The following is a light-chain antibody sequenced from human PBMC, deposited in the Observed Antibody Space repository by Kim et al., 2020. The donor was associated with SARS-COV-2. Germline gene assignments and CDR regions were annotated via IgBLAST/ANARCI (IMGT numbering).Light chain of an antibody. Sequence: GQSITISCTGTSSDVGGYNYVSWYQQHPGKAPKLMIYDVSNRPSGVSNRFSGSKSGNTASLTISGLQAEDEADYYCSSYTRSSTPLFGGGTQLTVL. CDR1: SSDVGGYNY. V-gene: IGLV2-14*03. J-gene: IGLJ2*01. CDR2: DVS. CDR3: SSYTRSSTPL.